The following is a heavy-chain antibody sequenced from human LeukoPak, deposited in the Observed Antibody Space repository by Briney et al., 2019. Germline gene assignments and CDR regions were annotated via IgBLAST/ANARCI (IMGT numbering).Heavy chain of an antibody. CDR2: IIPILGIA. CDR1: GGTFSSYA. V-gene: IGHV1-69*04. Sequence: SVKVSCKASGGTFSSYAISWVRQAPGQGLEWMGRIIPILGIANYAQKFQGRVTITADKSTSTAYMELSSLRSEDTAVYYCASLGKGYNRNPFFGPFDYWGQGTLVTVSS. J-gene: IGHJ4*02. CDR3: ASLGKGYNRNPFFGPFDY. D-gene: IGHD1-20*01.